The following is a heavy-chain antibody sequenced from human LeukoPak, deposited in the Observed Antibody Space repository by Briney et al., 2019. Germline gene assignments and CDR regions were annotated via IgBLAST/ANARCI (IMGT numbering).Heavy chain of an antibody. CDR3: ARSYYDFWSGYYEGLFDY. V-gene: IGHV4-31*03. CDR1: GGSISSGGYY. D-gene: IGHD3-3*01. Sequence: PSETLSLTCTVSGGSISSGGYYWSWIRQHPGKGLEWIGYIYYSGSTYYNPSLKSRVTISVDTSKNQFSLKLSSVTAADTAVYYCARSYYDFWSGYYEGLFDYWGQGTLVTVSS. J-gene: IGHJ4*02. CDR2: IYYSGST.